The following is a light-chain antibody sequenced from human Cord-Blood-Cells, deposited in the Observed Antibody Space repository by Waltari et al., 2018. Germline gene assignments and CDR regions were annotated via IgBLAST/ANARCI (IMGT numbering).Light chain of an antibody. CDR1: QSVSSN. V-gene: IGKV3-15*01. J-gene: IGKJ1*01. CDR2: GAS. CDR3: QQYNNWPRT. Sequence: EIVMTQSPATLSVSPGERATLSCRASQSVSSNLAWYQQKPGQAPRLLIYGASTRATGIPARFIGSGSGTEFTLTISSLQSEDVAVYYCQQYNNWPRTFGQGTKVEIK.